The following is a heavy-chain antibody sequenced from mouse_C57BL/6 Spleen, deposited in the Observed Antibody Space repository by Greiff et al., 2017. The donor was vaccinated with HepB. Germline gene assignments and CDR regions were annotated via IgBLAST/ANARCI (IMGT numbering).Heavy chain of an antibody. Sequence: DVKLVESGGGLVQPGGSLSLSCAASGFTFTDYYMSWVRQPPGKALEWLGFIRNKANGYTTEYSASVKGRFTISRDNSQSILYLQMNALRAEDSATYYCARYRYSKFHHWYFDVWGTGTTVTVSS. D-gene: IGHD2-5*01. V-gene: IGHV7-3*01. CDR3: ARYRYSKFHHWYFDV. CDR1: GFTFTDYY. J-gene: IGHJ1*03. CDR2: IRNKANGYTT.